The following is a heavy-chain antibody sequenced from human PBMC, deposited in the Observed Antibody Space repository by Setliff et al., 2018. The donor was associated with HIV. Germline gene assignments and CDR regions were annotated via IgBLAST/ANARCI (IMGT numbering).Heavy chain of an antibody. D-gene: IGHD3-10*01. V-gene: IGHV4-59*11. J-gene: IGHJ6*02. Sequence: PSETLSLTCTVSGGSISSHYWSWIRQAPGKGLEWIGTMYFRGNARNSPSLKSRVTILVDTSKNQLSLNLISVTAADTAVYYCARVETTVRGATYGLDVWGQGTTVTVSS. CDR3: ARVETTVRGATYGLDV. CDR2: MYFRGNA. CDR1: GGSISSHY.